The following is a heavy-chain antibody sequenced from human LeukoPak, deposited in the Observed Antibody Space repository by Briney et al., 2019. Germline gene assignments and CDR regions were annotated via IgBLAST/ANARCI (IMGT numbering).Heavy chain of an antibody. CDR3: ARGGGNFDY. CDR2: ISSTSTYI. D-gene: IGHD2-15*01. V-gene: IGHV3-21*01. J-gene: IGHJ4*02. Sequence: GGSLRLSCAASEFTFSSYTINWVRQSPGKGREWVSSISSTSTYISYADSVKGRFTISRDNAKNSLYLQMNSLRAEDTAAYYCARGGGNFDYWGQGTLVTVSS. CDR1: EFTFSSYT.